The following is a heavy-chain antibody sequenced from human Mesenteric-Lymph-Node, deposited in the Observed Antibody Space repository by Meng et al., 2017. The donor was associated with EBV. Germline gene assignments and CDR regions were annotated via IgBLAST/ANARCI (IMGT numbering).Heavy chain of an antibody. J-gene: IGHJ4*02. V-gene: IGHV4-34*01. Sequence: RQWGAGLCKPSETLSLTCAVCGGSFSGYYWSWIRQPPGKGLEWIGEINHSGSTNYNPSLKSRVTISVDTSKNQFSLKLSSVTAADTAVYYCARGGVLSYYALDYWGQGTLVTVSS. D-gene: IGHD1-26*01. CDR1: GGSFSGYY. CDR2: INHSGST. CDR3: ARGGVLSYYALDY.